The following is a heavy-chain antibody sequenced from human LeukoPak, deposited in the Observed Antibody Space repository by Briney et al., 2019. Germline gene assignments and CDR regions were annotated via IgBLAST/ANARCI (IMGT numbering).Heavy chain of an antibody. V-gene: IGHV3-30*03. CDR1: GFTFSSYG. J-gene: IGHJ6*02. Sequence: GRSLRLSCAASGFTFSSYGMHWVRQAPGKGLEWVAVISYDGSNKYYADSVKGRFTISRDNSKYTLYLQMNGLRAEDTAVYYCPTDLYLQYCRCRACCLHYYNMDVSGQGTTVAVSS. CDR3: PTDLYLQYCRCRACCLHYYNMDV. D-gene: IGHD2-15*01. CDR2: ISYDGSNK.